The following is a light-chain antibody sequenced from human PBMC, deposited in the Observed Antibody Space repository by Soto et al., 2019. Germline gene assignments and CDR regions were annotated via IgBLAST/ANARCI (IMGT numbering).Light chain of an antibody. Sequence: QSVLTQPPSASGTPGQRVTISCSGSSSNIGSNTVNWYQQLPGTAPKLLIYSNNQRPSGVPDRFSGSTSGASASLAISGLQSEDDAYYYCAAWDDSLNGPVVFGGGTKLTVL. V-gene: IGLV1-44*01. CDR2: SNN. J-gene: IGLJ2*01. CDR1: SSNIGSNT. CDR3: AAWDDSLNGPVV.